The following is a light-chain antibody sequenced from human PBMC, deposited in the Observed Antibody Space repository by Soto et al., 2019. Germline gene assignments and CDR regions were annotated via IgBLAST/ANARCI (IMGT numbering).Light chain of an antibody. CDR1: SSNIGSNY. Sequence: QSVLTQLPSASGTPGQRVTISCSGSSSNIGSNYVYWYQQLPGTAPKLLIYRNNQRPSGVPDRFSGSKSGTSASLDISGLQSEDEGDYYCAAWDDSLSGLLFGTGTKLT. V-gene: IGLV1-47*01. J-gene: IGLJ1*01. CDR2: RNN. CDR3: AAWDDSLSGLL.